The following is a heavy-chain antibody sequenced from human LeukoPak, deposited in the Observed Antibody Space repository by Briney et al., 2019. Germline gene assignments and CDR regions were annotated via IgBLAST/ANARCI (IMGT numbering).Heavy chain of an antibody. CDR3: ARLSPTMTYDY. CDR1: GYTFTGYY. J-gene: IGHJ4*02. CDR2: INPNSGGT. V-gene: IGHV1-2*02. D-gene: IGHD3-22*01. Sequence: GSSVKVSCKASGYTFTGYYIHWVRQAPGQGLEWMGWINPNSGGTNYAQKFQGRVTMTRDTSISTAYMELSRLRSDDTAVYYCARLSPTMTYDYWGQGTLVTVSS.